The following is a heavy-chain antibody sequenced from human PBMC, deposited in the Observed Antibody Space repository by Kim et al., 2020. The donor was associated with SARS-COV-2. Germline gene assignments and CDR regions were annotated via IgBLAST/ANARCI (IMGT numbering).Heavy chain of an antibody. V-gene: IGHV3-30*02. J-gene: IGHJ6*02. D-gene: IGHD4-17*01. Sequence: GRFTVSRDNSKNTLSLQMDSLRAEDTAVYYCAKRIPSSSYYGGKGLYGMDVWGQGTTVTVSS. CDR3: AKRIPSSSYYGGKGLYGMDV.